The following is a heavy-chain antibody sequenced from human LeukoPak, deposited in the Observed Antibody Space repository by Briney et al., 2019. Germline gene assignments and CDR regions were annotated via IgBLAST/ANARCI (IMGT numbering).Heavy chain of an antibody. D-gene: IGHD1-1*01. CDR3: ARGGRTPIPGPGSNFDL. CDR1: GGSVSSDSYF. J-gene: IGHJ2*01. CDR2: IYYSGST. V-gene: IGHV4-61*01. Sequence: SETLSLTCTVSGGSVSSDSYFWTWIRQPPGKGLEWIGYIYYSGSTNYNPSLKSRVTISVDTSKNQFSLKLTSVTAADTAVYYCARGGRTPIPGPGSNFDLWGRGTPVTVSS.